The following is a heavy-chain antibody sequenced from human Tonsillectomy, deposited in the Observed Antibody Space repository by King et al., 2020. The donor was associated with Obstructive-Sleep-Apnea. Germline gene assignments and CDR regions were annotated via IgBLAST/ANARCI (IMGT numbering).Heavy chain of an antibody. Sequence: QLVQSGPEVKKPGASVKVSCKVSGYIFTDFGIIWVRQAPVQGLEWLGWVSGYNGNTNYAQKFQGRVTMTTDTSTSTAYMELRSLRSDDTAVYYCARESKRITLVRGSDYWGQGTLVTVSS. J-gene: IGHJ4*02. D-gene: IGHD3-10*01. CDR3: ARESKRITLVRGSDY. CDR1: GYIFTDFG. CDR2: VSGYNGNT. V-gene: IGHV1-18*01.